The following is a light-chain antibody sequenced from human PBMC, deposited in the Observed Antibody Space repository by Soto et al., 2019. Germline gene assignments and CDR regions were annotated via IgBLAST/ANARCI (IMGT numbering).Light chain of an antibody. J-gene: IGKJ4*01. Sequence: VMTQYPSTLSVSPVERFTLSFIARQSVGSNLAWYQQTPGQAPRVVIYYASTRATVIPARFSGSGSGTEFTLTISSLQSEDFAVYYCQQYDTWPLTFGGGTKVDIK. CDR2: YAS. CDR1: QSVGSN. V-gene: IGKV3-15*01. CDR3: QQYDTWPLT.